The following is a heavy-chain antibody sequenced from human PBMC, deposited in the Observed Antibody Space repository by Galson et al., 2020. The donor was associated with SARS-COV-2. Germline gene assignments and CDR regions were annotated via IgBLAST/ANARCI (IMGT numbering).Heavy chain of an antibody. CDR3: AHAAQIRYFDWLFYLHFDY. J-gene: IGHJ4*02. Sequence: SGPTLVKPTQTLTLTCTFSGFSLSTSGVGVGWIRQPPGKALEWLALIYWDDDKRYSPSLKSRLTITKDTSKNQVVLTMTNMDPVDTATYYCAHAAQIRYFDWLFYLHFDYWGQGTLVTVSS. V-gene: IGHV2-5*02. D-gene: IGHD3-9*01. CDR2: IYWDDDK. CDR1: GFSLSTSGVG.